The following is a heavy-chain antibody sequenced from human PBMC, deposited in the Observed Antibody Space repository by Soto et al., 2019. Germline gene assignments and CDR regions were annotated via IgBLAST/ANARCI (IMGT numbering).Heavy chain of an antibody. CDR2: TKTKGNSYTT. CDR3: TRGLRPYYFDY. V-gene: IGHV3-72*01. D-gene: IGHD4-17*01. CDR1: GFTFSDYY. Sequence: EVQLVESGGGLVQPGGSLRLSCAASGFTFSDYYMDWVRQAPGKGLEWVGRTKTKGNSYTTEYAASVRGRFTISRDDSKSSLYLQMNSLTTEDTAVYYCTRGLRPYYFDYWAQGTRVTVSS. J-gene: IGHJ4*02.